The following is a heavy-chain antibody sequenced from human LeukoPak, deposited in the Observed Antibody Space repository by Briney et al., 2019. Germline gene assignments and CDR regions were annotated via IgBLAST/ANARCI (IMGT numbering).Heavy chain of an antibody. CDR2: TNPNSGGT. J-gene: IGHJ5*02. V-gene: IGHV1-2*02. CDR1: GYTFTGYY. Sequence: ASVKVSCKASGYTFTGYYMHWVRQAPGQGLEWMGWTNPNSGGTNYAQKFQGRVTMTRDTSISTAYMELSRLRSDDTAVYYCARDNSVGETAWWFDPWGQGTLVTVSS. CDR3: ARDNSVGETAWWFDP. D-gene: IGHD1-26*01.